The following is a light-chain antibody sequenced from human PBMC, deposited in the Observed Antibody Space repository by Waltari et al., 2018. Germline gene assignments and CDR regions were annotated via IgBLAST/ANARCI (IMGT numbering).Light chain of an antibody. J-gene: IGLJ2*01. V-gene: IGLV3-25*03. CDR1: ALADQY. Sequence: SYELTQAPSVTVSPGQTARIACSGDALADQYAYWYQQRPGRAPVAVIYKDTKRPSGIPERFSGSSSGTTVTLTISGGQAEDESDYYCQSADSTGSDVIFGGGTKLTVL. CDR3: QSADSTGSDVI. CDR2: KDT.